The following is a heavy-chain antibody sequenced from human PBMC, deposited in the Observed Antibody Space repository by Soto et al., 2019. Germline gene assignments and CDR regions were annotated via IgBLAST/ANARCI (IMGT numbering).Heavy chain of an antibody. Sequence: QVQLVESGGGVVQPGRSLRLSCAASGFTFSSYAMHWVRQAPGKGLEWVAVISYDGSNKYYADSVKGRFTISRDNSKHTLYLQMNSLRAEDTAVYYCARDSDVLLWFGELLEQGGGDYWGQGTLVTVSS. CDR3: ARDSDVLLWFGELLEQGGGDY. V-gene: IGHV3-30-3*01. CDR1: GFTFSSYA. J-gene: IGHJ4*02. CDR2: ISYDGSNK. D-gene: IGHD3-10*01.